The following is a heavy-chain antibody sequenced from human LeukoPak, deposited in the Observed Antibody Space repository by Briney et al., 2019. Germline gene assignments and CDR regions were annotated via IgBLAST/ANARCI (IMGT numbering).Heavy chain of an antibody. CDR3: ARDQWLTPSDP. Sequence: GGSLRLSCATSGFSFNGYWMHWVRQAPGKGLVWVSRTKGDGTTSYADSVKGRFTISRDNSKNTLYLQMNSLRVEDTAVYYCARDQWLTPSDPWGQGTLVTVSS. J-gene: IGHJ5*02. CDR1: GFSFNGYW. CDR2: TKGDGTT. D-gene: IGHD6-19*01. V-gene: IGHV3-74*01.